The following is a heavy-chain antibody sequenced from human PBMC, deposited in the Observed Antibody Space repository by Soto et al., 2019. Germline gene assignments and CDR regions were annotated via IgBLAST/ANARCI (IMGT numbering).Heavy chain of an antibody. J-gene: IGHJ5*02. CDR3: VTQTYSYIWHH. CDR2: ISLSGSS. Sequence: QVQLQESGPGLVKPSGTLSLTCAVTSGSISSTHWWSWVRQSPGKGLEWIGEISLSGSSNCNPSLTSRVTLAIDQSKNQFSLSLTSVTAADTAVDYCVTQTYSYIWHHWVQGTLVTVSS. D-gene: IGHD6-13*01. CDR1: SGSISSTHW. V-gene: IGHV4-4*02.